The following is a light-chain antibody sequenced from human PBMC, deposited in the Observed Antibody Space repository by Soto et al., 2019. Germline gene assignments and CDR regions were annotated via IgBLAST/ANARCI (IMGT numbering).Light chain of an antibody. J-gene: IGKJ5*01. V-gene: IGKV1-9*01. Sequence: IQLTQSPSSLSASIGDRVTITCRASQGISSYLAWYQQKPGKAPKLLIYTASTLQTGVPSRFSGSGSGTDFTLTISSLQPEDFATYYCQKLNDFPISFGQGTRLDIK. CDR1: QGISSY. CDR2: TAS. CDR3: QKLNDFPIS.